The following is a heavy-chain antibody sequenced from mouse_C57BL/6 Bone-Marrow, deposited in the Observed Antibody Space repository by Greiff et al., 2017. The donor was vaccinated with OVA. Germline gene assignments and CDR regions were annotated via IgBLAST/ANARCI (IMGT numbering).Heavy chain of an antibody. J-gene: IGHJ1*03. CDR2: IDPSDSET. CDR1: GYTFTSYW. CDR3: ARKYGCHWYFDV. V-gene: IGHV1-52*01. D-gene: IGHD2-2*01. Sequence: QVQLQQPGAELVRPGSSVKLSCKASGYTFTSYWMHWVKQRPIQGLEWIGNIDPSDSETHYNQKFKDKATLTVDKSSSTAYMQLRSLTSEDSAVYYCARKYGCHWYFDVWGTGTTVTVSS.